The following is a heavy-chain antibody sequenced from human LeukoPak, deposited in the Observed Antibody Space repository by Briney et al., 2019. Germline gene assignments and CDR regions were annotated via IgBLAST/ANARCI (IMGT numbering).Heavy chain of an antibody. Sequence: GGSLRLSCAASGFTFSNYWMSWARLAPGKGLEWVAHVKQDGVEKYYVDSVKGRFIISRDNTKNSLYLQMNSLRAEDAAVYYCAGGHSNRNIWPYFDYWGQGTLVTVSS. D-gene: IGHD4-11*01. J-gene: IGHJ4*02. CDR2: VKQDGVEK. CDR1: GFTFSNYW. V-gene: IGHV3-7*03. CDR3: AGGHSNRNIWPYFDY.